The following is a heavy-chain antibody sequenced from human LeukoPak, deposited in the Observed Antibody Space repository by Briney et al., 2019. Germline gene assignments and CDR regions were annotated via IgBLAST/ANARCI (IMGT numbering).Heavy chain of an antibody. V-gene: IGHV3-48*04. CDR1: GFTFRSYR. CDR3: ARGYCIGGSCPYFDY. J-gene: IGHJ4*02. D-gene: IGHD2-15*01. Sequence: GGSLRLSCAASGFTFRSYRMNWVRQAPGKGLEWVSSISSGSSTIYYADSVKGRLTLSRDNAENSIYLQMNGLRAEDTAVYYCARGYCIGGSCPYFDYWGQGALVTVSS. CDR2: ISSGSSTI.